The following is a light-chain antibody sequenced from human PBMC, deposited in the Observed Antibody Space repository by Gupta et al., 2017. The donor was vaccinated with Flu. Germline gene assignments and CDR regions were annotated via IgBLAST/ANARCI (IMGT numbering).Light chain of an antibody. V-gene: IGKV3-20*01. CDR2: GVA. CDR1: QSVGSNY. Sequence: EIVLTQSPGTLSLSPGERATLSCRASQSVGSNYLAWYQQKPGQAPRLLIYGVASRATGIPDRFSGSRSGTDFTLTISRLEPDDFAVYYCQQDGDSPWTFGQGTKVEIK. CDR3: QQDGDSPWT. J-gene: IGKJ1*01.